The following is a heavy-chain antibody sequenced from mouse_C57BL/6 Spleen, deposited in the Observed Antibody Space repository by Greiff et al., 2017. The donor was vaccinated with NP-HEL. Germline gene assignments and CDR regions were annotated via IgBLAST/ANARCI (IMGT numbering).Heavy chain of an antibody. D-gene: IGHD1-1*01. CDR1: GYSFTGYF. J-gene: IGHJ4*01. V-gene: IGHV1-20*01. CDR2: INPYNGDT. Sequence: EVQLQQSGPELVKPGDSVKISCKASGYSFTGYFMNWVMQSHGKSLEWIGRINPYNGDTFYNQKFKGKATLTVDKSSSTAHMELRSLTSEDSAVYYCASEDTTVVPYAMDYWGQGTSVTVSS. CDR3: ASEDTTVVPYAMDY.